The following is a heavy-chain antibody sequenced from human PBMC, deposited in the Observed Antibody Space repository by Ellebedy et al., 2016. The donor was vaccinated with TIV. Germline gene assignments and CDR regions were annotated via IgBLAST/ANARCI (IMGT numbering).Heavy chain of an antibody. Sequence: GSLRLSXAVYGGSFSGYYWSWIRQPPGKGLEWIGEINHSGSTNYNPSLKSRVTISVDKSKNQFSLKLSSVTAADTAVYYCAREAGYSYATGYYGMDVWGQGTTVTVSS. V-gene: IGHV4-34*01. CDR1: GGSFSGYY. CDR2: INHSGST. J-gene: IGHJ6*02. CDR3: AREAGYSYATGYYGMDV. D-gene: IGHD5-18*01.